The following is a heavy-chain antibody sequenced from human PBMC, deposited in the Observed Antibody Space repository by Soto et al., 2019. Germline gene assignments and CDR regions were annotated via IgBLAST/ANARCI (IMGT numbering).Heavy chain of an antibody. CDR1: GGSVSSSSYY. Sequence: TLSLTCTVSGGSVSSSSYYWGWIRQPPGKGLEWIGTIYYTGSTSYSPSLKSRVTISVDTSKTQFSLNLSSVTAADTAVYYCAGRRAGDYYFDYWGQGTLVTVSS. D-gene: IGHD1-26*01. CDR3: AGRRAGDYYFDY. J-gene: IGHJ4*02. CDR2: IYYTGST. V-gene: IGHV4-39*01.